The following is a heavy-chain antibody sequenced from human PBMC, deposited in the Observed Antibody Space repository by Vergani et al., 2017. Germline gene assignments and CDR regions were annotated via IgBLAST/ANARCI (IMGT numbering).Heavy chain of an antibody. CDR1: GFTFSSYA. CDR3: AREEVDTAMVDYYYYYMDV. V-gene: IGHV3-23*01. D-gene: IGHD5-18*01. Sequence: EVQLLESGGGLVQPGGSLRLSCAASGFTFSSYAMSWVRQAPGKGLEWVSAISGSGGSTYYADSVKGRFTISRDNSKNTLYLQMNSLRAEDTAVYYCAREEVDTAMVDYYYYYMDVWGKGTTVTVSS. J-gene: IGHJ6*03. CDR2: ISGSGGST.